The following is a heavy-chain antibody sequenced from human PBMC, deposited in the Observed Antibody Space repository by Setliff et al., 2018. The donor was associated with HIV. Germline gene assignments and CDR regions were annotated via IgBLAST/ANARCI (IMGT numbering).Heavy chain of an antibody. Sequence: SETLSLTCAVSGYSISTAYYWAWIRQPPGKGLEWIGGVHHSGSTHYNPSLRSRVTISPQTSKNQFSLELTSVTAADTAVYYCARHAALIKRYYYYYLDVWGKGTTVTVSS. D-gene: IGHD5-18*01. CDR3: ARHAALIKRYYYYYLDV. CDR2: VHHSGST. CDR1: GYSISTAYY. J-gene: IGHJ6*03. V-gene: IGHV4-38-2*01.